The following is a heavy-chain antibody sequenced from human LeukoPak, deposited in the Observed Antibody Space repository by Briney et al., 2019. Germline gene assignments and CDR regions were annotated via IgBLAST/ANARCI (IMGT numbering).Heavy chain of an antibody. V-gene: IGHV3-23*01. D-gene: IGHD3-22*01. Sequence: GGSLRLSCAASGFTFSSYAMSWVRQAPGKGLEWVSAISGSGGSTYYADPVKGRFTISRDNSRNTLYLQMNSLRAEDTAVYYCAKSAIHIVVVIDDYYYFDYWGQGTLVTVSS. CDR2: ISGSGGST. J-gene: IGHJ4*02. CDR3: AKSAIHIVVVIDDYYYFDY. CDR1: GFTFSSYA.